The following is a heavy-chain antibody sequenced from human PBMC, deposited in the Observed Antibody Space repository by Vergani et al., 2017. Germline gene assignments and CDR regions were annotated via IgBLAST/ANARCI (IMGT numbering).Heavy chain of an antibody. CDR2: IGTAGDT. CDR3: ARAVSTTVGDPPGY. CDR1: GFTFSSYD. Sequence: EVQLVESGGGLVQPGGSLRLSCAASGFTFSSYDMHWVRQATGKGLEWVSAIGTAGDTYYPGSVKGRFTISRENAKNSLYLQMNSLIAGDTAIYYCARAVSTTVGDPPGYWGQGTLVTVSS. V-gene: IGHV3-13*01. J-gene: IGHJ4*02. D-gene: IGHD4-23*01.